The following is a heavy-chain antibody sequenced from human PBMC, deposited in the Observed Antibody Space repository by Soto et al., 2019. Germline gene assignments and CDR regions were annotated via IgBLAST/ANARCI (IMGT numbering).Heavy chain of an antibody. Sequence: EMELLESGGGFIQPGGSLRLSCAASGFNFRSYAMAWVRQAPGKGLEWVSTISGSGGSPYYADSVKGRFTVSRDNPKKMVYLQINSLRDDDTALYFCAKGGCSGSNCFDYWGQGTLVTVSS. V-gene: IGHV3-23*01. J-gene: IGHJ4*02. CDR2: ISGSGGSP. D-gene: IGHD2-15*01. CDR1: GFNFRSYA. CDR3: AKGGCSGSNCFDY.